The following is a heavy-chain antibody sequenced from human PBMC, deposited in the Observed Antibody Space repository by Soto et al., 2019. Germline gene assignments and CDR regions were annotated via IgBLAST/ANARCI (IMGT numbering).Heavy chain of an antibody. J-gene: IGHJ3*02. CDR1: GFTFSGSA. Sequence: EVQLVESGGGLVQPGGSLKLSCAASGFTFSGSAMHWVRQASGKGLEWVGRIRSKANSYATAYAASVKGRSTISRDNSKNTAYLQMNSLKTEDTAVYSCTSINYDSSGYYDDHDAFDIWGQGTMVTVSS. CDR3: TSINYDSSGYYDDHDAFDI. V-gene: IGHV3-73*02. D-gene: IGHD3-22*01. CDR2: IRSKANSYAT.